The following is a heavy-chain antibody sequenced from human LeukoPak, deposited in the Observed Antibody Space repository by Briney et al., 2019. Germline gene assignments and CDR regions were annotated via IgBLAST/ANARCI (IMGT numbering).Heavy chain of an antibody. D-gene: IGHD5-18*01. CDR1: GYSFTDYY. J-gene: IGHJ4*02. CDR2: IDPNSGGT. V-gene: IGHV1-2*02. Sequence: ASVKVSCKTSGYSFTDYYMHWMRQAPGQGLEWMGWIDPNSGGTNEAQKFQGRLTMTRDTSISTAYMELSRLRSDDTAVYYCARGYSYDDNWGQGTLVTVSS. CDR3: ARGYSYDDN.